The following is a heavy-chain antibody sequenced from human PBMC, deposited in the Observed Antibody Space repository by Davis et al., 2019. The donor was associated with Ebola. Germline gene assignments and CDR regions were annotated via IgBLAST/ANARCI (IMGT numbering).Heavy chain of an antibody. CDR2: ISGGGGSGDST. D-gene: IGHD5-24*01. V-gene: IGHV3-23*01. Sequence: PGGSLRLSCAASGFTFSSYAMSWVRQAPGKGLEWVSTISGGGGSGDSTYYADSVKGRFTVSRDNSKNTLYLQMNSLRAEDTAVYYCAKVLRDGYKDWYYYGMDVWGQGTTVTVSS. J-gene: IGHJ6*02. CDR3: AKVLRDGYKDWYYYGMDV. CDR1: GFTFSSYA.